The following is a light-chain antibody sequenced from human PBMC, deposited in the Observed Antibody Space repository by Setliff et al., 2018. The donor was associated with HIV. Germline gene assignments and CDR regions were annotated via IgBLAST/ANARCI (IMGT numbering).Light chain of an antibody. CDR1: SSDIGGYNY. Sequence: QSALTQPASVSGSPGQSITISCTGSSSDIGGYNYVSWYQLHPDKAPKLMIYEVSNRPSGVSNRFSGSKSGTSASLAITGPQAEDEADYYCQSYDSSLSGYVFGTGTKVTVL. CDR3: QSYDSSLSGYV. V-gene: IGLV2-14*01. CDR2: EVS. J-gene: IGLJ1*01.